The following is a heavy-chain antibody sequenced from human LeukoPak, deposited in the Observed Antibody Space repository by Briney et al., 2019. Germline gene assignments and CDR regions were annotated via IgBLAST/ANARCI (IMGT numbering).Heavy chain of an antibody. CDR3: ARDFDTLTGSIFDY. V-gene: IGHV3-53*01. J-gene: IGHJ4*02. CDR2: IYSDGIT. CDR1: GFTVSSNY. Sequence: GGSLRLSCAASGFTVSSNYMSWVRQGPGKGLEWVSLIYSDGITYYADSVKGRFTISRDNSKNTLYLQMNSLRAEDTAVNYCARDFDTLTGSIFDYWGQGTLVTVSS. D-gene: IGHD3-9*01.